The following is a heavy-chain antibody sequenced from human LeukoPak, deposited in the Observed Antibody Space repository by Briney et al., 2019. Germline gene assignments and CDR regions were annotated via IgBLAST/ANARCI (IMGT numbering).Heavy chain of an antibody. J-gene: IGHJ5*02. Sequence: ASVKVSCKASGYTFTSYDINWVRQATGQGLEWMGWMNPNSGNTGYAQKFQGRVTMTRNTSISTAYMELSSLRSEDTVVYYCARGGVTMALNWFDPWGQGTLVTVSS. V-gene: IGHV1-8*01. CDR3: ARGGVTMALNWFDP. CDR2: MNPNSGNT. CDR1: GYTFTSYD. D-gene: IGHD3-10*01.